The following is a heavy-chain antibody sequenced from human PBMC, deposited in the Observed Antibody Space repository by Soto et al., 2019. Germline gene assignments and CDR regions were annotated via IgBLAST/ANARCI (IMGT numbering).Heavy chain of an antibody. CDR1: GGSICSYY. D-gene: IGHD6-19*01. CDR3: ARAQWGKNFDY. Sequence: SETLSLTCTVSGGSICSYYWSWIRQPPGKGLEWIGYIYYSGSTNYNPSPKSRVTISVDTSKNQFSLKLSSVTAADMAVDYCARAQWGKNFDYWGQGTLVTVSS. V-gene: IGHV4-59*01. J-gene: IGHJ4*02. CDR2: IYYSGST.